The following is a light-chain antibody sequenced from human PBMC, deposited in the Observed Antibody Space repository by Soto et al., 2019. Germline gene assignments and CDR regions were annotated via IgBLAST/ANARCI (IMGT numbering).Light chain of an antibody. CDR1: QSVLTSSNNKNF. V-gene: IGKV4-1*01. Sequence: DIVMTQSPDSLAVSLGERATINCKSSQSVLTSSNNKNFLAWYQQKPGQPPKLLICWASARESGVPDRFSGSGSGTDFTLTISSLQAEDVAVYYCQQYYTTPFTFGGGTKVEIK. J-gene: IGKJ4*01. CDR3: QQYYTTPFT. CDR2: WAS.